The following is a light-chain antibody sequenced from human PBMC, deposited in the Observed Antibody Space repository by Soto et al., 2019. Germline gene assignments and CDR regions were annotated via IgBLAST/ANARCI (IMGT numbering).Light chain of an antibody. CDR1: SSNIGAGFD. CDR2: GNS. CDR3: AAWDDSVNGRV. Sequence: QSVLTQPPSVSGAPGQRVTISCTGSSSNIGAGFDVHWYHQIAGTAPKLLIYGNSNRPSGVPDRFSGSKSGTSASLAINGLQAEDEADYYCAAWDDSVNGRVFGGGTKVTVL. V-gene: IGLV1-40*01. J-gene: IGLJ2*01.